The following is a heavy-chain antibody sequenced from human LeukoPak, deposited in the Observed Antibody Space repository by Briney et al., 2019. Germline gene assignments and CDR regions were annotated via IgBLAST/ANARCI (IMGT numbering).Heavy chain of an antibody. CDR2: ISTSSSYT. V-gene: IGHV3-11*05. J-gene: IGHJ4*02. CDR3: ARVWGELPLIDY. CDR1: GFTFSDYY. D-gene: IGHD1-7*01. Sequence: GGSLRLSCAASGFTFSDYYMSWIRQAPGKGLEWVSYISTSSSYTNSADSVRGRFTISRDNAKNSLYLQMNSLRADDTAVYHCARVWGELPLIDYWGQGTLVTVSS.